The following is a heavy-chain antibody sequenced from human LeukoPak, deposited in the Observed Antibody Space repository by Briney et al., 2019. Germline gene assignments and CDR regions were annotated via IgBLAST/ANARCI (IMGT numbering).Heavy chain of an antibody. CDR2: INFSGST. D-gene: IGHD1-26*01. CDR1: SGSIGSFY. V-gene: IGHV4-59*12. CDR3: AREKLPVGATYSDAFDI. Sequence: SETLSLTCTISSGSIGSFYWSWIRQPPGKGLEWIGYINFSGSTKSNSALESRVTISVDTSKNQFSLKLSSVTAADTAVYYCAREKLPVGATYSDAFDIWGQGTVVTVSS. J-gene: IGHJ3*02.